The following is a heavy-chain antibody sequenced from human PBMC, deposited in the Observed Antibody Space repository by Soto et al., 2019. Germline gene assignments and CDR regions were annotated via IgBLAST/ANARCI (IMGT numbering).Heavy chain of an antibody. CDR3: AKPAMNLVWFGEYLDY. CDR1: GFTFSSYA. CDR2: ISGSGGST. J-gene: IGHJ4*02. Sequence: GGSLRLSCAASGFTFSSYAMSWVRQAPGKGLEWVSAISGSGGSTYYADSVKGRFTISRDNSKNTLYLQMNSLRAEDTAVYYCAKPAMNLVWFGEYLDYWGQGTLVTVSS. V-gene: IGHV3-23*01. D-gene: IGHD3-10*01.